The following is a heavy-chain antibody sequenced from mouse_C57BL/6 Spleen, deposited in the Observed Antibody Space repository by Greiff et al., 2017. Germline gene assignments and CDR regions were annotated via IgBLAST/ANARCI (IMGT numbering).Heavy chain of an antibody. D-gene: IGHD1-1*01. J-gene: IGHJ2*01. CDR1: GYAFTNYL. CDR3: ARERNYGTFFDY. V-gene: IGHV1-54*01. CDR2: INPGSGGT. Sequence: VQLQQSGAELVRPGTSVKVSCKASGYAFTNYLIEWVKQRPGQGLEWIGVINPGSGGTNYNEKFKGKATLTADKSSSTAYMQLSSLTSEDSAVYFWARERNYGTFFDYWGQGTTLTVSS.